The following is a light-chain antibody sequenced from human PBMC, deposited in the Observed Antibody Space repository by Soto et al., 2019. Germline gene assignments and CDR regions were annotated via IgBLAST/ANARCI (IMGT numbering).Light chain of an antibody. Sequence: QSVLTQPPSVSGAPGQRVTISCTGSSSNIGAGYDVHWYQQLPGTAPKHLMYGTSNRPSGVPDRFSGSKSGTSASLAITGLQAEDEADYYCQSYDSSLSGYVVFGGGTKLTVL. V-gene: IGLV1-40*01. J-gene: IGLJ2*01. CDR2: GTS. CDR3: QSYDSSLSGYVV. CDR1: SSNIGAGYD.